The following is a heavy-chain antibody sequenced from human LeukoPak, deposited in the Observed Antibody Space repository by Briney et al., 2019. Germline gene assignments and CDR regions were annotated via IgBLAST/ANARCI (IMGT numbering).Heavy chain of an antibody. CDR2: INPSGDGT. CDR3: AKETPNTGWFDP. D-gene: IGHD1-14*01. V-gene: IGHV1-46*01. CDR1: GHTFTTYY. Sequence: ASVKVSCKASGHTFTTYYVHLVRQAPGQGLEWMGVINPSGDGTNYPQRFQGRVTLTRDTSTSTVCMELSSLRSVDTAIYYCAKETPNTGWFDPWGQGTLVTVSS. J-gene: IGHJ5*02.